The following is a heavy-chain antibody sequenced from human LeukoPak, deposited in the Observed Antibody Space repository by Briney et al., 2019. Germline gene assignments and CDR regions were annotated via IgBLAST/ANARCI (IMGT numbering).Heavy chain of an antibody. D-gene: IGHD1-1*01. CDR1: GGSISSYY. CDR2: IYYSGST. V-gene: IGHV4-59*01. J-gene: IGHJ4*02. Sequence: SETLSLTCTVSGGSISSYYWSWIRQPPGKGLEWIGYIYYSGSTNYNPSLKRRVTISVDTSKNQFSLKLSSVTAADTAVYYCAREGSSATGTTGDYFDYWGQGTLVTVSS. CDR3: AREGSSATGTTGDYFDY.